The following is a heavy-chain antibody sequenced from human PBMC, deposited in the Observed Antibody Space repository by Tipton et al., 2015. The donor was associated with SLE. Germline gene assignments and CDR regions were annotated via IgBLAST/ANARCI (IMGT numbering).Heavy chain of an antibody. D-gene: IGHD6-6*01. CDR3: TIEYSSSDAFDF. CDR2: ISGSGTNK. V-gene: IGHV3-48*03. CDR1: GLIFSSTW. Sequence: SLRLSCAASGLIFSSTWMTWVRQAPGKGLEWVSYISGSGTNKYYADSVKGRFTISRDNAKNSLYLQMNSLRAEDTALYYCTIEYSSSDAFDFWGQGTLVTVSS. J-gene: IGHJ4*02.